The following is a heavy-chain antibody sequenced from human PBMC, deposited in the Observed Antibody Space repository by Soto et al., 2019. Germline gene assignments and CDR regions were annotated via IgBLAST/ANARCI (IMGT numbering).Heavy chain of an antibody. CDR2: ISANNGNT. Sequence: QVQLVQSGAEVKKPGAPVKVSCKTSGYTFTTYGISWVRQAPGQGFEWMGWISANNGNTNHAQKFRGRISMTTDTSTSTAYMEVRSLRSDDTAVYYCAREGRGYEDYWGQGTLVIVSS. CDR1: GYTFTTYG. V-gene: IGHV1-18*01. CDR3: AREGRGYEDY. J-gene: IGHJ4*02. D-gene: IGHD5-12*01.